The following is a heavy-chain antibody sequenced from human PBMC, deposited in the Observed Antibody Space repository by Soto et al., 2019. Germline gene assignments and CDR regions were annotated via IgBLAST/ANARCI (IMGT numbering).Heavy chain of an antibody. CDR3: EKDRRGGYDFEYSQH. D-gene: IGHD5-12*01. J-gene: IGHJ1*01. V-gene: IGHV3-30*18. CDR2: ISYDRNNK. CDR1: GFSFSSYG. Sequence: GGSLRLSCAASGFSFSSYGMHWVRQAPGKGLEWVAAISYDRNNKYYADSVKGRFAISRDNSKDTLYLQLNSLRAEDTAVYYWEKDRRGGYDFEYSQHWGQGTLVTVSS.